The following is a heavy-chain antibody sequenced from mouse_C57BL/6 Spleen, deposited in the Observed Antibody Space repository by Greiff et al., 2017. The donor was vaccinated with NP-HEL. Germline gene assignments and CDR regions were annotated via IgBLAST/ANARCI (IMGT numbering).Heavy chain of an antibody. CDR3: AKKKNGQDAMDY. Sequence: QVQLQQSGPGLVQPSQSLSITCTVSGFSLTRYGVHWVRQPPGKGLEWLGVLWSGGSTDYNAAFISRLSISKDNSKSQVFFKMNSLQADDTAIYYCAKKKNGQDAMDYWGQGTSVTVSS. CDR1: GFSLTRYG. CDR2: LWSGGST. V-gene: IGHV2-4*01. J-gene: IGHJ4*01. D-gene: IGHD1-2*01.